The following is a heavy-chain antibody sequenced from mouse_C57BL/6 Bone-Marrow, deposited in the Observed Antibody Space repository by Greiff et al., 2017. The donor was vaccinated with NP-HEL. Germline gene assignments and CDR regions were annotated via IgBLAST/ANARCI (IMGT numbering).Heavy chain of an antibody. CDR1: GYTFTSYW. CDR3: AITGVYYDYPYYYAMDY. V-gene: IGHV1-74*01. D-gene: IGHD2-4*01. CDR2: IHPSDSDT. J-gene: IGHJ4*01. Sequence: QVQLKESGAELVKPGASVKVSCKASGYTFTSYWMHWVKQRPGQGLEWIGRIHPSDSDTNYNQKFKGKATLTVDKSSSTAYMQLSSLTSEDSAVYYCAITGVYYDYPYYYAMDYWGQGTSVTVSS.